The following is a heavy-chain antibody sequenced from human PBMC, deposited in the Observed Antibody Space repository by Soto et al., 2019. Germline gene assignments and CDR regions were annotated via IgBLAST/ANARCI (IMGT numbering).Heavy chain of an antibody. Sequence: GSSEEVSCKVSGYTHTESSMHWVRQAPGKGLERMGNYYPEDGETIYAQKFQGRVIMTEDTYTDKAYMEVSRLRSEDTALNYCATDLFFRGGYRPYYYYYGMDVWGEWDPGHRLL. D-gene: IGHD5-12*01. CDR2: YYPEDGET. V-gene: IGHV1-24*01. CDR3: ATDLFFRGGYRPYYYYYGMDV. J-gene: IGHJ6*04. CDR1: GYTHTESS.